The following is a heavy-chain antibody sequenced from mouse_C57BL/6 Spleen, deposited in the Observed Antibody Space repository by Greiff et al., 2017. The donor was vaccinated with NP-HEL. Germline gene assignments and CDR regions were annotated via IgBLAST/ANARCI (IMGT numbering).Heavy chain of an antibody. Sequence: QVQLQQPGAELVKPGASVKLSCKASGYTFTSFWMHWVKQRPGQGLEWIGMIHPNSGSTNYNEKFKSKATLTVDKSSSTAYMQLSSLTSEDSAVYYCARETVVPNYYAMDYWGQGTSVTVSS. D-gene: IGHD1-1*01. CDR3: ARETVVPNYYAMDY. CDR1: GYTFTSFW. V-gene: IGHV1-64*01. J-gene: IGHJ4*01. CDR2: IHPNSGST.